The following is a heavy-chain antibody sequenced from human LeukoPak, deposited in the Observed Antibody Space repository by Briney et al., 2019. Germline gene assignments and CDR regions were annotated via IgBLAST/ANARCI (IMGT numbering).Heavy chain of an antibody. CDR2: IHPNSGGT. Sequence: ASVKVSCKASGYTFTGYYMHWVRQAPGQGLEWMGWIHPNSGGTNYAQKFQGRVTMTRDTSISTAYMELSSLRSDDTAMYYCARALCSGGSCYWYDSWGQGTLVTVSS. D-gene: IGHD2-15*01. J-gene: IGHJ5*01. CDR1: GYTFTGYY. V-gene: IGHV1-2*02. CDR3: ARALCSGGSCYWYDS.